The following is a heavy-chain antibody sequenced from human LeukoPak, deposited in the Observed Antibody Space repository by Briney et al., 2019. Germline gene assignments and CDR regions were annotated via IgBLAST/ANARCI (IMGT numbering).Heavy chain of an antibody. CDR2: IIPLFDIA. J-gene: IGHJ4*02. V-gene: IGHV1-69*13. Sequence: ASVKVSFKTSGGSLSTYAYSWVRQAPGQGLEWVGGIIPLFDIANYAQNFQGRLTITADEATTTVFMELSTLRSDDRAVYYCARAIPAGYCSGSNCYALDSWGQGTLVTVSS. CDR3: ARAIPAGYCSGSNCYALDS. D-gene: IGHD2-2*03. CDR1: GGSLSTYA.